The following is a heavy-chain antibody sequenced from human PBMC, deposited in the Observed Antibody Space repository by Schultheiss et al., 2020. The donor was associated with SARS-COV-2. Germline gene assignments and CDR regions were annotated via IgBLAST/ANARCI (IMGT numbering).Heavy chain of an antibody. CDR3: AREDQWYSNYAAFDI. V-gene: IGHV4-4*07. J-gene: IGHJ3*02. D-gene: IGHD4-11*01. Sequence: GSLRLSCAVYGGSFSGYYWSWIRQPAGKGLEWIGRIYTSGSTNYNPSLKSRVTISVDTSKNQFSLKLSSVTAADTVVYYCAREDQWYSNYAAFDIWGQGTMVTVSS. CDR2: IYTSGST. CDR1: GGSFSGYY.